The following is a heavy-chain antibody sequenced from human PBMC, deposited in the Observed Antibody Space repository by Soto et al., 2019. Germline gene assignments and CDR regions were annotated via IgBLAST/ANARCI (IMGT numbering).Heavy chain of an antibody. Sequence: ASVKVSCKASGYTFTSYGISWVRQAPGQGLEWMGWISAYNGNTNYAQKLQGRVTMTTDTSTSTAYMELSSLRSEDTAVYYCARNGVATTKIYYYYGMDVWGQGTTVTVSS. CDR3: ARNGVATTKIYYYYGMDV. J-gene: IGHJ6*02. V-gene: IGHV1-18*04. CDR2: ISAYNGNT. CDR1: GYTFTSYG. D-gene: IGHD5-12*01.